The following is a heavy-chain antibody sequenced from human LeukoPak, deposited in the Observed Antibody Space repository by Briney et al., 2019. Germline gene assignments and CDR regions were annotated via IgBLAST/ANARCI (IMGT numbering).Heavy chain of an antibody. CDR3: ARDYCSGGSCYSGWFDP. V-gene: IGHV1-18*01. D-gene: IGHD2-15*01. Sequence: SVKVSCKASGYTFTSYGISWVRQAPGQGLEWMGWISTYNGNTNYAQKLQGRVTMTTDTSTSTAYMELRSLRSDDTAVYYCARDYCSGGSCYSGWFDPWGQGTLVTVSS. J-gene: IGHJ5*02. CDR1: GYTFTSYG. CDR2: ISTYNGNT.